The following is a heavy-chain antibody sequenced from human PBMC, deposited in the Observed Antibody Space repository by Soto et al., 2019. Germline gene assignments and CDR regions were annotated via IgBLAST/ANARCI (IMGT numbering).Heavy chain of an antibody. D-gene: IGHD3-22*01. V-gene: IGHV1-2*04. Sequence: QVQLVQSGAEVKKPGASVKVSCKASGYTFTGYYMHWVRQAPGQGLEWMGWINPNSGGTNYAQKFQGWVTMTRDTSISTAYMELSRLRSDDTAVYYCARAPRDSSGYPDYYFDYWGQGTLVPVSS. J-gene: IGHJ4*02. CDR3: ARAPRDSSGYPDYYFDY. CDR1: GYTFTGYY. CDR2: INPNSGGT.